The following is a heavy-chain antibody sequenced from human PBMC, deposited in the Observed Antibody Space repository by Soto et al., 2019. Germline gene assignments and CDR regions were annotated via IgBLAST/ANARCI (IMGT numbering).Heavy chain of an antibody. CDR1: GGSISSYY. V-gene: IGHV4-59*01. D-gene: IGHD6-6*01. CDR3: ARGMAARSRLVYYYYYMDV. CDR2: IYYSGST. J-gene: IGHJ6*03. Sequence: SETLSLTCTVSGGSISSYYWSWIRQPPGKGLEWIGYIYYSGSTNYNPSLKSRVTISVDTSKNQFSLKLSSVTAADTAVYYCARGMAARSRLVYYYYYMDVWGKGTTVTV.